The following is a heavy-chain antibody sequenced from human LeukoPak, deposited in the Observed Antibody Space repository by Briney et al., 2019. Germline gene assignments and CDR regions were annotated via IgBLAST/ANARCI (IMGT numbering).Heavy chain of an antibody. CDR1: GGSFSGYY. CDR2: IYYSGST. CDR3: ARCVRTFGGVIPYSDY. Sequence: SETLSLTCAVYGGSFSGYYWSWVRQPPGKGLEWIGSIYYSGSTYYNPSLKSRVTISVDTSKNQFSLKLSSVTAADTAVYYCARCVRTFGGVIPYSDYWGQGTLVTVSS. D-gene: IGHD3-16*02. J-gene: IGHJ4*02. V-gene: IGHV4-34*01.